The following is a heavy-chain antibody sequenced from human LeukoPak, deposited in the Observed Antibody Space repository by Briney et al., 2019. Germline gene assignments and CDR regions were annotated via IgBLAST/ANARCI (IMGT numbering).Heavy chain of an antibody. CDR2: FNGRGDST. J-gene: IGHJ3*02. D-gene: IGHD1-14*01. CDR3: AKVLRSWNHGDAFDI. Sequence: GGSLRLSCEVSGFTFSHYGMSWVRQAPGKGPEWVAGFNGRGDSTYYAESVRGRFTISRDTSKNTLYLQVSSLRVEDTAVYYCAKVLRSWNHGDAFDIWGQGTMVTVSS. CDR1: GFTFSHYG. V-gene: IGHV3-23*01.